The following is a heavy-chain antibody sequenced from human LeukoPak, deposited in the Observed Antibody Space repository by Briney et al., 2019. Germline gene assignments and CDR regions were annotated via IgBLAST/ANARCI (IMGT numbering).Heavy chain of an antibody. D-gene: IGHD2-21*02. CDR2: IGTTSGAI. V-gene: IGHV3-48*01. Sequence: GGSLRLSCATSRFTLSTYWMSWVRQAPGKGLEWVSYIGTTSGAIYYADSVKGRFTISRDSAKNSLYLQMNSLRAEDTAVYYCARFRTWGDKAFDYWGQGTLVTVSS. CDR3: ARFRTWGDKAFDY. CDR1: RFTLSTYW. J-gene: IGHJ4*02.